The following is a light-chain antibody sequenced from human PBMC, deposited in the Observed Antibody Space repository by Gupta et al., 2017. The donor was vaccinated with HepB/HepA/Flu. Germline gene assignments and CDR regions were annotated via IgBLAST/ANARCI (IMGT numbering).Light chain of an antibody. CDR3: QSYDSSLSGPVV. CDR1: SSNIGAGYD. CDR2: GNS. V-gene: IGLV1-40*01. Sequence: QSVLTQPPSVSGAPGQRVTISCTGSSSNIGAGYDVHWYQHLPGTAPKLLIYGNSNRPSGVPDRFSGSKSGTSASLAITRLQAEDEADYYCQSYDSSLSGPVVFGGGTKLTVL. J-gene: IGLJ2*01.